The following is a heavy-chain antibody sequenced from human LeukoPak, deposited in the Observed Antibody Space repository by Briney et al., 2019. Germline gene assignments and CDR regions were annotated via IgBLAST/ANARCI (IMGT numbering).Heavy chain of an antibody. V-gene: IGHV3-11*03. D-gene: IGHD5-24*01. CDR2: ISSSTTYT. CDR3: ATSPRRSAY. Sequence: PGGALRLSCAASGFTFSDYYMTWIRQAPGKGLEWVSYISSSTTYTNYADSVKGRFTISRDNAKNSLYLQMNSLRAEDTAVYYCATSPRRSAYWGQGTLVTVSS. J-gene: IGHJ4*02. CDR1: GFTFSDYY.